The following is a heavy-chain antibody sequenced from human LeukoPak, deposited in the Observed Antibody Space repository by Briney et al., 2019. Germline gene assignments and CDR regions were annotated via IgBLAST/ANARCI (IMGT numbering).Heavy chain of an antibody. D-gene: IGHD6-13*01. Sequence: SETLSLTCTVSGGSISSYYRSWIRQPPGKGLEWIGYIYYSGSTNYNPSLKSRVTISVDTSKNQFSLKLSSVTAADTAVYYCARSIGYSSSWAIFDYWGQGTLVTVSS. CDR1: GGSISSYY. J-gene: IGHJ4*02. CDR2: IYYSGST. V-gene: IGHV4-59*01. CDR3: ARSIGYSSSWAIFDY.